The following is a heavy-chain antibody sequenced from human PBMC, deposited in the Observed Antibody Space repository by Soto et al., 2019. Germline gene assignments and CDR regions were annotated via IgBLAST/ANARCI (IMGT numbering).Heavy chain of an antibody. CDR2: ITRSGNT. J-gene: IGHJ4*02. Sequence: PSETLSLTCAVYGGSCSGHYWTWIRQPPGKGLEWVGEITRSGNTNYNPPLKSRVTISVDTSKNQFSLKLSSVTAADTAVYYCACNYYDFWSGYYSVGYFDYWAQGTPVTVSS. V-gene: IGHV4-34*01. CDR1: GGSCSGHY. CDR3: ACNYYDFWSGYYSVGYFDY. D-gene: IGHD3-3*01.